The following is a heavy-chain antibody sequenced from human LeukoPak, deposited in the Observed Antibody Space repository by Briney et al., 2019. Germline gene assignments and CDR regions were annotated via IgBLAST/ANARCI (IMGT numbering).Heavy chain of an antibody. Sequence: ASVKVSCKASGYTFTNYAISWVRQAPGQGLEWMAWISAYNGYTTYAQRFQGRVTLTTDTSTSTVYMDLGSLRSDDTAMYYCAREARSMVRGVIPPPGYGMDVWGQGTTVTVSS. V-gene: IGHV1-18*01. CDR1: GYTFTNYA. CDR2: ISAYNGYT. D-gene: IGHD3-10*01. CDR3: AREARSMVRGVIPPPGYGMDV. J-gene: IGHJ6*02.